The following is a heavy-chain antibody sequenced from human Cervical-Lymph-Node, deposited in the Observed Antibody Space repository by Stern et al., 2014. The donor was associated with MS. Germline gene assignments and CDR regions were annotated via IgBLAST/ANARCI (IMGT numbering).Heavy chain of an antibody. CDR3: ASHYCNSGSCYFDF. CDR2: IYSGGST. V-gene: IGHV3-53*01. Sequence: EVQLVESGGGLIQPGGSLRLSCAVSGFIISDNYMSWVRQAPGQGLEWVSVIYSGGSTYYADSLKGRFTISRDNSKNTVYLQVNSLSVEDTAIYYCASHYCNSGSCYFDFWGQGALVTVSS. CDR1: GFIISDNY. D-gene: IGHD2/OR15-2a*01. J-gene: IGHJ4*02.